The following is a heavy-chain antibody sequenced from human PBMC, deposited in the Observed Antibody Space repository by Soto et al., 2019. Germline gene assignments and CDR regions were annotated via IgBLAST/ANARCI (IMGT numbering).Heavy chain of an antibody. CDR1: GDSVSINSAG. CDR3: ARGEQYSGRIFDY. D-gene: IGHD1-26*01. Sequence: QTLSLTCAITGDSVSINSAGWSWVRQSPSRGLEWLGRTYYRSKWYYEYAVSVRGRITINPDTSKNQYSLQLNSVTPEDTAVYFCARGEQYSGRIFDYWGQGTLVTVSS. J-gene: IGHJ4*01. V-gene: IGHV6-1*01. CDR2: TYYRSKWYY.